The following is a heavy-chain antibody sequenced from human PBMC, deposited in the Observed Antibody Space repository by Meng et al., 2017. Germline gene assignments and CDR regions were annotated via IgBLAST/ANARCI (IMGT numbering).Heavy chain of an antibody. J-gene: IGHJ5*02. Sequence: ASVKVSCKASGYTFTGYYIHWVRQSPGQGLECMGWINPNSGGTNYAQQFQGRVTMTRDTSISTAYMEPSRLRSDDTAVYFCARGGQMDEYSWFDPWGQGTLVTVSS. CDR1: GYTFTGYY. CDR2: INPNSGGT. CDR3: ARGGQMDEYSWFDP. V-gene: IGHV1-2*02. D-gene: IGHD4-11*01.